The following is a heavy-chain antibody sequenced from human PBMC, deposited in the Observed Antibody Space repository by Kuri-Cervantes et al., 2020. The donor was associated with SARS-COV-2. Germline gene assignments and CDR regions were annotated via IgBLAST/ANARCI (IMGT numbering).Heavy chain of an antibody. CDR3: SRLNLECLLRHYNWFDP. Sequence: SGPTLVKPTETLTLTCTVSGFSLSNARMGVSWIRQPPGKALEWLAHIFSNDEKSYSTSLKSRLTISKDTSKSQVALTMTNMDPVATATYYCSRLNLECLLRHYNWFDPWGQGTLVTVSS. CDR2: IFSNDEK. D-gene: IGHD3-3*01. CDR1: GFSLSNARMG. J-gene: IGHJ5*02. V-gene: IGHV2-26*01.